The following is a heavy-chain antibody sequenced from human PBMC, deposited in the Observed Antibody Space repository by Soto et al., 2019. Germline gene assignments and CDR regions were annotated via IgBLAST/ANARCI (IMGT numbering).Heavy chain of an antibody. CDR2: IDPSDSYT. D-gene: IGHD4-17*01. J-gene: IGHJ6*02. CDR3: ARWGYYGDSYYYYYGMDV. CDR1: GYSFTSYW. V-gene: IGHV5-10-1*01. Sequence: PGESLKISCKGSGYSFTSYWISWVRQMPGKGLEWMGRIDPSDSYTNYSPSFQGHVTISADKSISTAYLQWSSLKASDTAMYYCARWGYYGDSYYYYYGMDVWGQGTTVTVSS.